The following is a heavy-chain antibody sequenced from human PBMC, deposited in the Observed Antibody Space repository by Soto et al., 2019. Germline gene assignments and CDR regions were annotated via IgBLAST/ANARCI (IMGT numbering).Heavy chain of an antibody. J-gene: IGHJ4*02. Sequence: EVQLVESGGDLVQPGRSLRLSCAASGFTFDNYAMHWVRQVPGKAPEWVSGISWNSGTTGYADSVKGRFTISRDSPRNSLYLQMNSLSLEDTARYYCAKDVRDLWWGGGYFENWGQGTPVTVSS. CDR3: AKDVRDLWWGGGYFEN. D-gene: IGHD2-8*01. CDR1: GFTFDNYA. V-gene: IGHV3-9*01. CDR2: ISWNSGTT.